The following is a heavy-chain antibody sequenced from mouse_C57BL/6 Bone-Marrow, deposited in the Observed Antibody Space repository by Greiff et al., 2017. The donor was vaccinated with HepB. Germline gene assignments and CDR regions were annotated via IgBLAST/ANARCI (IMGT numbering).Heavy chain of an antibody. CDR3: EKYGNDDWVDY. D-gene: IGHD2-2*01. CDR1: GYAFSSYW. CDR2: IYPGDGDT. V-gene: IGHV1-80*01. J-gene: IGHJ3*01. Sequence: VQLQQSGAELVKPGASVKISCKASGYAFSSYWMNWVKQRPGKGLEWIGQIYPGDGDTNYNGKFKGKATLTADKSSSTAYMKLSSLTSEDAAVDLGEKYGNDDWVDYGGEGTLVTVSA.